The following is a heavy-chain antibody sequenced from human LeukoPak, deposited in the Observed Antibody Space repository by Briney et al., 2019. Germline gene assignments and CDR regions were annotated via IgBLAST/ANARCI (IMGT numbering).Heavy chain of an antibody. J-gene: IGHJ6*03. Sequence: ASVKVSCMASGYTFTGYYMHWVRQAPGQGLEWMGWINPNSGHTNYAQKFQGRVTMTRDTSISTAYMELSRLRSDDTAVYYCARSRAMAAYYYYYYMDVWGKGTTVTVSS. CDR2: INPNSGHT. D-gene: IGHD5-18*01. CDR1: GYTFTGYY. CDR3: ARSRAMAAYYYYYYMDV. V-gene: IGHV1-2*02.